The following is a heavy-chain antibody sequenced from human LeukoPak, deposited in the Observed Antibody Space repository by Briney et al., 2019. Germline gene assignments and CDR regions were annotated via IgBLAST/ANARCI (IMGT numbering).Heavy chain of an antibody. V-gene: IGHV1-2*02. D-gene: IGHD2-8*01. Sequence: ASVKVSCKASGYTSTGYYMHWVRQAPGQGLEWMGWINPNSGGTNYAQKFQGRVTMTRDTSISAAYMELSRLRSDDTAVYYCARALGYCTNGVCYSGMDVWGKGTTVTVSS. J-gene: IGHJ6*03. CDR3: ARALGYCTNGVCYSGMDV. CDR2: INPNSGGT. CDR1: GYTSTGYY.